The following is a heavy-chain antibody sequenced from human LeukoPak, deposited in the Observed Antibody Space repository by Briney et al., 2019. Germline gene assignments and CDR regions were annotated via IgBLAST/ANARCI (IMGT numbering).Heavy chain of an antibody. V-gene: IGHV1-2*05. CDR1: GYTFTGYH. J-gene: IGHJ4*02. CDR3: ARNQGSLTRSWCKGY. D-gene: IGHD6-13*01. CDR2: INPYSADT. Sequence: ASLKVSCKASGYTFTGYHIHWVRQAPRQRLEWVGRINPYSADTNFAQKFQPRVTMTKDTSITTAYMDLSSLTPDDTGVYFCARNQGSLTRSWCKGYWGQGTQVTVSS.